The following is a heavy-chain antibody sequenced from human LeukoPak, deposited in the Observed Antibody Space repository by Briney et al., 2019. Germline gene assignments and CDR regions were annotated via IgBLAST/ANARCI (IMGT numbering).Heavy chain of an antibody. J-gene: IGHJ4*02. CDR1: GFTVSSNY. Sequence: PGGSLRLSCAASGFTVSSNYMSWVRQAPGKGLEWVSVIYSGGSTYYADSVKGRFTISRDNSKNTLYLQMNSLRAEDTAVYYCARGPIDRWELLDSYYFDYWGQGTLVTVSS. V-gene: IGHV3-66*01. CDR3: ARGPIDRWELLDSYYFDY. CDR2: IYSGGST. D-gene: IGHD1-26*01.